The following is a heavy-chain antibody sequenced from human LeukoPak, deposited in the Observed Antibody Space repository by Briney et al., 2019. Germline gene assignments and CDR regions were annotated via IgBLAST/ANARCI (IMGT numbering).Heavy chain of an antibody. CDR1: GFTFTSYG. J-gene: IGHJ4*02. CDR3: AKDRDWASAAGTDFDY. D-gene: IGHD6-13*01. Sequence: GGSLRLSCAASGFTFTSYGMHWVRQAPGKGLEWVAFIRYDGSNKYYPDSVKGRFTISRDNSKNTLYLQMNSLRVEDTAVYYCAKDRDWASAAGTDFDYWGQGTLVTVSS. CDR2: IRYDGSNK. V-gene: IGHV3-30*02.